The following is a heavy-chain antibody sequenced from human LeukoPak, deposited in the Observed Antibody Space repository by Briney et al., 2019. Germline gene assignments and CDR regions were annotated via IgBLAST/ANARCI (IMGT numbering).Heavy chain of an antibody. Sequence: GGSLRLSCAASGFTFSSYSMNWVRQAPGKGLEWVSSISSSSSYIYYADSVKGRFTISRDNAKNSLYLQMNSLRAEDTAVYYCARWFGYRYGLYYFDYWGQGTLVTVSS. J-gene: IGHJ4*02. CDR2: ISSSSSYI. CDR3: ARWFGYRYGLYYFDY. V-gene: IGHV3-21*01. D-gene: IGHD5-18*01. CDR1: GFTFSSYS.